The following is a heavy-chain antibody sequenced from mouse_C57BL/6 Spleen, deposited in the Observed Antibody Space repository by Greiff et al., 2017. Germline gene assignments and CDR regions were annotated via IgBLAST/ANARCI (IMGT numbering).Heavy chain of an antibody. J-gene: IGHJ2*01. Sequence: VQLQQPGAELVKPGASVKLSCKASGYTFTSYWMQWVKQRPGQGLEWIGEIDPSDSYTNYNQKFKGKATLTVDTSSSPAYMQLSSLTSEDSAVYYCARRGYYGSSYDFDYWGQGTTLTVSS. D-gene: IGHD1-1*01. V-gene: IGHV1-50*01. CDR1: GYTFTSYW. CDR2: IDPSDSYT. CDR3: ARRGYYGSSYDFDY.